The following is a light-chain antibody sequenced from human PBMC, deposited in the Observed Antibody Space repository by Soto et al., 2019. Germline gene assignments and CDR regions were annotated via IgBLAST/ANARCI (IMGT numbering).Light chain of an antibody. V-gene: IGKV1-9*01. J-gene: IGKJ5*01. CDR1: QGINSY. CDR3: QQINSYPIT. CDR2: AAS. Sequence: DIQLTQSPSFLSASVGDRVTITCRASQGINSYLAWYQQKPGKVPKRLLYAASTLQSGGPSRLSGSGSGTEFSLTISSLQPEEFASDYCQQINSYPITFGQGTLLEI.